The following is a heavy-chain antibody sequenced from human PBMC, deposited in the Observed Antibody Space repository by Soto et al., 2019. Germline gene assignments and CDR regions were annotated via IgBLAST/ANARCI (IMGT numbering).Heavy chain of an antibody. CDR2: MKQDGSQK. CDR1: GFTFSSYW. CDR3: ARDSGYSGSLDY. D-gene: IGHD1-26*01. J-gene: IGHJ4*02. V-gene: IGHV3-7*03. Sequence: EVQVVESGGGLVQPGGSLRLSCAASGFTFSSYWMSWVRQAPGKGLEWVANMKQDGSQKYYVHSVKGRFTISRDNAKNSLYLQMNSLRAEDTAAYYCARDSGYSGSLDYWGQGTLVTVSS.